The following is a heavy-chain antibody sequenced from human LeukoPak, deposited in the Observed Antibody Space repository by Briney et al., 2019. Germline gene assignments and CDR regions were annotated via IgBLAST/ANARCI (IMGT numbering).Heavy chain of an antibody. J-gene: IGHJ6*02. Sequence: PGGSLRLSCAASGFTVSSNYMSWVRQAPGKGLEWVSVIYSGGSTYYADSVKGRFTISRDNSKNTLYLQMNSLRAEDTAVYYCATNGVTQYYYYGMDVWGQGTTVTVSS. D-gene: IGHD3-10*01. V-gene: IGHV3-66*01. CDR1: GFTVSSNY. CDR3: ATNGVTQYYYYGMDV. CDR2: IYSGGST.